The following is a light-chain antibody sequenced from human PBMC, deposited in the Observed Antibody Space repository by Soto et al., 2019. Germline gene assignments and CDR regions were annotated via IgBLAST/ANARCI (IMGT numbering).Light chain of an antibody. CDR1: QSVSNQ. CDR2: DAS. J-gene: IGKJ5*01. V-gene: IGKV3-11*01. CDR3: QQRAGSSN. Sequence: EIVLTHSPVTLPLSPGERATLSFSASQSVSNQLAWYQQKPGQAPRLLIYDASRRVTGIPARFSGSGSGTDFTLTLSSLEREDFAVYYCQQRAGSSNFGQGTRLEIK.